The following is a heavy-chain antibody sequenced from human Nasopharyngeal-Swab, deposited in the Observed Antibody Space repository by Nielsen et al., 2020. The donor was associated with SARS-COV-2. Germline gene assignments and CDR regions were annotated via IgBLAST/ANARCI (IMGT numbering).Heavy chain of an antibody. CDR2: ISGSGGST. CDR3: ARLSGWYLSLAFDY. J-gene: IGHJ4*02. V-gene: IGHV3-23*01. D-gene: IGHD6-19*01. Sequence: GESLKISCAASGFTFSSYAMSWVRQAPGKGLEWVSAISGSGGSTYYADSVKGRFTIFRDNAKNSLYLQMNSLRDEDTAVYYCARLSGWYLSLAFDYWGQGTLVTVSS. CDR1: GFTFSSYA.